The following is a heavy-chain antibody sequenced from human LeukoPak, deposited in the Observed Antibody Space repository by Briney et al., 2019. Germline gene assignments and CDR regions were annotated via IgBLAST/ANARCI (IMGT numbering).Heavy chain of an antibody. Sequence: SETLSLTCTVSGGSISSGSYYWSWIRQPAGKGLEWNGRIYTSGSTNYNPSLKSRVTISVDTSKNQFSLKLSSVTAADTAVYYCARDPKEYYDSSGYYSDYWGQGTLVTVSS. J-gene: IGHJ4*02. V-gene: IGHV4-61*02. D-gene: IGHD3-22*01. CDR3: ARDPKEYYDSSGYYSDY. CDR2: IYTSGST. CDR1: GGSISSGSYY.